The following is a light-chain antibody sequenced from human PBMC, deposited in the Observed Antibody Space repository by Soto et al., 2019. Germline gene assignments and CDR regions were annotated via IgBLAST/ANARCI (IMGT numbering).Light chain of an antibody. CDR1: QSIRSY. CDR3: QQCYMGWT. J-gene: IGKJ5*01. Sequence: IQMSQSPSSLSASVGDRVTITCRASQSIRSYLNWYQQKPGKAPKLLIYAASSLQSGVPSRFIGSGSGTEFTFSIPSMQPEDFGTYYCQQCYMGWTFGQGTRLEIK. CDR2: AAS. V-gene: IGKV1-39*01.